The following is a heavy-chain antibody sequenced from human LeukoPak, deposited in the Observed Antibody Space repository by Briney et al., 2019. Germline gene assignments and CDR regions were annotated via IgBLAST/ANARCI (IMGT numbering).Heavy chain of an antibody. V-gene: IGHV4-4*02. Sequence: SETLSLTCTVSGDSTNSLDLWSWVRQPPGKGLEWIGEMYLSGTTHSNPSVKSRVTISIDKSKNQFFLNLSSVTAADTAVYYCAGLVGRYSSGLYYYYFDYWGQGTLVTVSS. J-gene: IGHJ4*02. CDR2: MYLSGTT. CDR3: AGLVGRYSSGLYYYYFDY. CDR1: GDSTNSLDL. D-gene: IGHD3-22*01.